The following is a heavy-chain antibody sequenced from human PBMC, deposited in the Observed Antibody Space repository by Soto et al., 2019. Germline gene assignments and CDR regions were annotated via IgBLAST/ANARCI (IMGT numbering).Heavy chain of an antibody. CDR2: INHSGST. CDR1: GGSFSGYY. CDR3: AKGEPRRYFDY. V-gene: IGHV4-34*01. Sequence: PSETLSLTCAVYGGSFSGYYWSWIRQPPGKGLEWIGEINHSGSTNYNPSLKSRVTVSVGTSKRQFSLRLRSVTAADTGVYYCAKGEPRRYFDYWGQGALVTVSS. J-gene: IGHJ4*02.